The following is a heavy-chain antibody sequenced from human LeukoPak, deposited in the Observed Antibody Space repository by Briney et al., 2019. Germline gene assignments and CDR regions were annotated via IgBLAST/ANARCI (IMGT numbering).Heavy chain of an antibody. V-gene: IGHV3-53*01. D-gene: IGHD3-22*01. Sequence: GGSLRLSCAASGFTVSSNYMSWVRQAPGKGLEWVSVIYSGGSTYYADSVKGRFTISRDNSKNTLYLQMNSLRAEDTAVYYCARYITRHYYDSSGYYLYFDYWGQGTLVAVSS. CDR3: ARYITRHYYDSSGYYLYFDY. CDR2: IYSGGST. J-gene: IGHJ4*02. CDR1: GFTVSSNY.